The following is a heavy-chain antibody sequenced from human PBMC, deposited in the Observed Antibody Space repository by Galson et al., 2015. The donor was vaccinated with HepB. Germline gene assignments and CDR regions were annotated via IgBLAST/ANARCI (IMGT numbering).Heavy chain of an antibody. CDR1: GFTFSSYA. J-gene: IGHJ5*02. V-gene: IGHV3-23*01. Sequence: LRLSCAASGFTFSSYAMSWVRQAPGKGLEWVSGISGSDGSTYYADSVSSTYYADSVKGRFTISRDNSKNTLFLQMNSLRAEDTAVYYCAKDNDRAQAGIYSWFDTWGQGILVTVSS. CDR2: ISGSDGSTYYADSVSST. CDR3: AKDNDRAQAGIYSWFDT. D-gene: IGHD6-19*01.